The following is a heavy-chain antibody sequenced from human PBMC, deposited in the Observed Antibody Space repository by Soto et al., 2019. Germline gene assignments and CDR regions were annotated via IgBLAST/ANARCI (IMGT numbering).Heavy chain of an antibody. Sequence: GGSLRLSCAASGFTFDDYTMHWVRQAPGKGLEWVSLISWDGGSTYYADSVKGRFTISRDNSKNSLYLQMNSLRTEDTALYYCAKVHGYSYGTLGYYGMDVWGQGTTGTLSS. CDR2: ISWDGGST. CDR3: AKVHGYSYGTLGYYGMDV. V-gene: IGHV3-43*01. J-gene: IGHJ6*02. D-gene: IGHD5-18*01. CDR1: GFTFDDYT.